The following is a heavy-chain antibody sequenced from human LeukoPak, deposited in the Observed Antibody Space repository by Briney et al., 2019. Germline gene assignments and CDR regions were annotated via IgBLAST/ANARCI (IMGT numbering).Heavy chain of an antibody. V-gene: IGHV1-24*01. J-gene: IGHJ6*02. CDR1: GYTLTELS. D-gene: IGHD3-22*01. CDR2: FDPEDGET. Sequence: ASVKVSCKVSGYTLTELSMHWVRQAPGKGLEWMGGFDPEDGETIYAQKFQGRVTMTRNTSISTAYMELSSLRSEDTAVYYCAREGSSGYYLIYYGMDVWGQGTTVTVSS. CDR3: AREGSSGYYLIYYGMDV.